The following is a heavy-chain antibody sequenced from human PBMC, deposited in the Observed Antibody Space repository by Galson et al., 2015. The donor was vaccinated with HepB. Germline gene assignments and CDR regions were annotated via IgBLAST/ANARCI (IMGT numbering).Heavy chain of an antibody. V-gene: IGHV3-21*01. J-gene: IGHJ3*02. CDR3: ARDRDDFWSGPFDWSDDPHAFDI. CDR2: ISSSSSYI. D-gene: IGHD3-3*01. CDR1: GFTFSSYS. Sequence: SLRLSCAASGFTFSSYSMNWVRQAPGKGLEWVSSISSSSSYIYYADSVKGRFTISRDNAKNSLYLQMNSLRAEDTAVYYCARDRDDFWSGPFDWSDDPHAFDIWGQGTMVTVSS.